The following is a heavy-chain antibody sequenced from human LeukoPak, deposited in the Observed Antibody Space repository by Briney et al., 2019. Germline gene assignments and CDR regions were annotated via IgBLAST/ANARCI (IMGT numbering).Heavy chain of an antibody. CDR2: ISGSGGST. CDR3: AKVGYSEISGAGDY. J-gene: IGHJ4*02. Sequence: PGGSLRLSCAASGFTFSSYAMSWVRQAPGKGLEWVSAISGSGGSTYYADSVKGRFTISRDNSKNTLYLQMNSLRAEDTAVYYCAKVGYSEISGAGDYWGQGTLVTVSS. CDR1: GFTFSSYA. V-gene: IGHV3-23*01. D-gene: IGHD3-22*01.